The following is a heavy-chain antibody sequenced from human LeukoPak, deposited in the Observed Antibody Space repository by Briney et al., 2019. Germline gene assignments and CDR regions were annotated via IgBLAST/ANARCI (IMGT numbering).Heavy chain of an antibody. V-gene: IGHV1-69*04. CDR1: GGTFSSYA. CDR2: IIPILGIA. J-gene: IGHJ3*02. Sequence: SVKVSCKASGGTFSSYAISWVRQAPGQGLEWMGRIIPILGIANYTQKFQGRVTITADKSTSTAYMELSSLRSEDTAVYYCASPLSGSNAAFDIWGQGTMVTVSS. CDR3: ASPLSGSNAAFDI. D-gene: IGHD1-26*01.